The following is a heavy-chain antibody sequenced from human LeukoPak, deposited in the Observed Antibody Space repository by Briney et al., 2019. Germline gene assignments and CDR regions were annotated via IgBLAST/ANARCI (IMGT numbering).Heavy chain of an antibody. D-gene: IGHD2-15*01. CDR2: IAYDGRNK. CDR1: SFTFSNAW. CDR3: ATQPCDSGSCYLGH. J-gene: IGHJ4*02. V-gene: IGHV3-30-3*01. Sequence: GGSLRLSCAASSFTFSNAWMNWVRQAPGKGLEWVAVIAYDGRNKFYADSLKGRFSISRDNSMNTLYLQMNTLRTEDTAVYYCATQPCDSGSCYLGHWGQGTVVTLSS.